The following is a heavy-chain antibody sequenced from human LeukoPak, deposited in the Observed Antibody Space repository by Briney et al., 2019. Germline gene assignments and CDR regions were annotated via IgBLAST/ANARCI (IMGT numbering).Heavy chain of an antibody. Sequence: SETLSLTCAVSGGSISSSNWWSWVRQPPGKGLEWIGEVYHTGSSNYNPSLKSRVTISVDKSKSQFSLKLSSVTAADTAVYYCARGGTTAAGTFWFDPWGQGTLVTVSS. CDR1: GGSISSSNW. CDR2: VYHTGSS. V-gene: IGHV4-4*02. CDR3: ARGGTTAAGTFWFDP. D-gene: IGHD1-7*01. J-gene: IGHJ5*02.